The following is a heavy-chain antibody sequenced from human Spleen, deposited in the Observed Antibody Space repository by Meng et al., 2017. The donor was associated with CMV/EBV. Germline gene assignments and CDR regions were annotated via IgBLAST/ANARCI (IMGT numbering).Heavy chain of an antibody. V-gene: IGHV3-21*01. CDR3: ARATHGGGIAASGTSY. Sequence: GESLKISCAASGFTFSSYSMNWVRQAPGKGLEWVSSIDSSSSYIYYADSVKGRFTISRDNAKNSLYLQMNSLRAEDTAAYYCARATHGGGIAASGTSYWGQGTLVTVSS. CDR2: IDSSSSYI. CDR1: GFTFSSYS. J-gene: IGHJ4*02. D-gene: IGHD6-13*01.